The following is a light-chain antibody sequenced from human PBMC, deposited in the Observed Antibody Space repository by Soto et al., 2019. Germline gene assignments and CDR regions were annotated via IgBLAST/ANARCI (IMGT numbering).Light chain of an antibody. V-gene: IGKV1-9*01. CDR3: QQLNSYPLT. CDR2: AAS. CDR1: QSVSSW. Sequence: DIQMTQTPATLSAFAGDRVTVTCRASQSVSSWVAWYQEKPGRGPKLLIYAASTLQSGVPSRFSGSGAGTEFTLTISSLQPEDFATYYCQQLNSYPLTFGGGTKVDIK. J-gene: IGKJ4*01.